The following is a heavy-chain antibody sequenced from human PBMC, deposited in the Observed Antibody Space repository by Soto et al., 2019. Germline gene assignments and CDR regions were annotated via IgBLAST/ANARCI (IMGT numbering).Heavy chain of an antibody. Sequence: QLMLQESGSGLVRPSQTLSLTCTVSGDSITSGMYSWSWIRQAPGKGLEWIGNIHVTGYTAFSPSPRRRVIMSVATSRNKFSLNLNSVTAADTAVYFCARGGALRPNGHVPLDFWGQGTLVTVSS. V-gene: IGHV4-30-2*01. J-gene: IGHJ4*02. CDR1: GDSITSGMYS. CDR3: ARGGALRPNGHVPLDF. D-gene: IGHD3-16*01. CDR2: IHVTGYT.